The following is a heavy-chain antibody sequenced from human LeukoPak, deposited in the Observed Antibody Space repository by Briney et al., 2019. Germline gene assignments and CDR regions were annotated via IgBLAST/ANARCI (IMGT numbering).Heavy chain of an antibody. Sequence: SETLSLTCTVSGGSITSHYWSWIRQPPGKGLEWIGYIYYSGSTNYNPSLKSRVTIPVDTSKNQFSLKLSSVTAADTAVYYCARYGGKDIDYWGQGTLVTVSS. CDR3: ARYGGKDIDY. CDR1: GGSITSHY. D-gene: IGHD4-23*01. CDR2: IYYSGST. V-gene: IGHV4-59*11. J-gene: IGHJ4*02.